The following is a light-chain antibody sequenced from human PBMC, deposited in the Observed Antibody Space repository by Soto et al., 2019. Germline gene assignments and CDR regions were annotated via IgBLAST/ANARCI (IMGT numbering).Light chain of an antibody. Sequence: EIVLTQSPGTLSLSPGERATLSCRASQSVSSSYLAWYQQKPGQAPRLLIYGASSRATGIPARFSGSGSGTDFTLTISRLEPEDFAVYYCQQYGSSPGFGQGTRLEIK. CDR2: GAS. J-gene: IGKJ5*01. CDR3: QQYGSSPG. V-gene: IGKV3-20*01. CDR1: QSVSSSY.